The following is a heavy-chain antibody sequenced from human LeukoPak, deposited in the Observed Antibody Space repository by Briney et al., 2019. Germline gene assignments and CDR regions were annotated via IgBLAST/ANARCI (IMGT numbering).Heavy chain of an antibody. CDR3: TTGHSSSWYGPYYFDY. CDR2: IKSKTDGGTT. J-gene: IGHJ4*02. Sequence: PGGSLRLSCAASGFTFSNAWMSWVRQAPGKGLEWVGRIKSKTDGGTTDYAAPVKGRFTISREDSKNTLYLQMNSLKSEDTAVYYCTTGHSSSWYGPYYFDYWGQGTLVTVSS. CDR1: GFTFSNAW. V-gene: IGHV3-15*01. D-gene: IGHD6-13*01.